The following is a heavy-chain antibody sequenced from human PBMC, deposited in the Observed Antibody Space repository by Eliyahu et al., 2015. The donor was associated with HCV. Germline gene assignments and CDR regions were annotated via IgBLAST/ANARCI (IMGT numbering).Heavy chain of an antibody. CDR3: AKEMFYYDSRGYFGDVDY. Sequence: QVQLVESGGGVVQPGRSLRLSCAGXGFXXXSYGRHWVRQAPGKGLEWVAVISYDGSNRYFADSVKGRFIISRDNSKNTLFLQMNSLRPEDTAVYYCAKEMFYYDSRGYFGDVDYWGQGTLVTVSS. CDR1: GFXXXSYG. V-gene: IGHV3-30*18. CDR2: ISYDGSNR. D-gene: IGHD3-22*01. J-gene: IGHJ4*02.